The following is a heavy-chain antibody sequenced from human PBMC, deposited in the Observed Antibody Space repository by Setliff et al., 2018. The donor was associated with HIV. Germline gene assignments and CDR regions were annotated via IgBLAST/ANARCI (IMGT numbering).Heavy chain of an antibody. CDR3: ARHSPSDY. V-gene: IGHV4-39*01. Sequence: PSETLSLTCTVSGGSISSYCWSWIRQPPGKGLEWIGSVFYSGGSYYTPSLKSRVTISVDTSKNQFSLKLSSVTAADTAVYYCARHSPSDYWGQGTLVTVPQ. CDR2: VFYSGGS. J-gene: IGHJ4*02. CDR1: GGSISSYC.